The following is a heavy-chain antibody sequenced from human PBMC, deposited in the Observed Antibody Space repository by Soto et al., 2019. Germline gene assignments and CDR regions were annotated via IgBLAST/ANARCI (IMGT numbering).Heavy chain of an antibody. D-gene: IGHD3-3*01. CDR2: IKQDGSEK. V-gene: IGHV3-7*01. J-gene: IGHJ2*01. Sequence: EVQLVESGGGLVQPGGSLRLSCAASGFTFSSYWMSWVRQAPGKGLEWVANIKQDGSEKYYVDSVKGRFTISRDNAKNSLYLQMNSLRAEDTAVYYCARSYLGSDFWSGYWPSPHDWYFDLWGRGTLVTVSS. CDR1: GFTFSSYW. CDR3: ARSYLGSDFWSGYWPSPHDWYFDL.